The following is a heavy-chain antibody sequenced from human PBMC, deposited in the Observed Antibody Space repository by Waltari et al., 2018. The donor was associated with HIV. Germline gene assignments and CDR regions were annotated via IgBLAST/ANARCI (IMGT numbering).Heavy chain of an antibody. CDR1: GFTFGRYA. CDR3: TATVTTRGTFDY. D-gene: IGHD4-17*01. Sequence: EVQLVESGGGLAKPGGSRRLSCAASGFTFGRYAMNWVRQAPGKGLEWIAYISRSSDYIYYADSVKGRFIISRDNTKNSVFLDMNNMRDVDTAVYYCTATVTTRGTFDYWGQGTMVPVS. CDR2: ISRSSDYI. V-gene: IGHV3-21*06. J-gene: IGHJ4*02.